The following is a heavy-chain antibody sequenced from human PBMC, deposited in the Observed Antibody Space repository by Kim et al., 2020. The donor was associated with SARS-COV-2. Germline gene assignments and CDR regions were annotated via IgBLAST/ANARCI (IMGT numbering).Heavy chain of an antibody. V-gene: IGHV5-51*01. D-gene: IGHD3-9*01. J-gene: IGHJ3*02. CDR3: ARPHYDILTEDAFDI. Sequence: SPSFHGQVTISADKSISTAYLQWSSLKASDTAMYYCARPHYDILTEDAFDIWGQGTMVTVSS.